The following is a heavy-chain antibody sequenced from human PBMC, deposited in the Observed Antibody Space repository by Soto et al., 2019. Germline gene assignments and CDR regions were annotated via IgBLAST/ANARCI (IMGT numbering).Heavy chain of an antibody. D-gene: IGHD2-15*01. V-gene: IGHV3-23*01. CDR3: AKFRWGVVAATSGYFQH. CDR1: GFTFSSYA. Sequence: GGSLRLSCAASGFTFSSYAMSWVRQAPGKGLEWVSAISGSGGSTYYADSVKGRFTISRDNSKNTLYLQMNSLRAEDTAVYYCAKFRWGVVAATSGYFQHWGQGTLVTVSS. J-gene: IGHJ1*01. CDR2: ISGSGGST.